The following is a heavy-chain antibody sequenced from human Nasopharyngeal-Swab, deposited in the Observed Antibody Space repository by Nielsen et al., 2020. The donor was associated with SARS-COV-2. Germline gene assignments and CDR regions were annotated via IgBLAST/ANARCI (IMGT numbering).Heavy chain of an antibody. Sequence: SETLSLTCTVSGYSISSGYYWAWIRHPPGKVLEWIGSIYHGGSTYYTPSLESRVAISVDTSNNHFSLKLTSVTAADTAVYYCARELSNTPKYNWFDPWGQGTLVTVSS. V-gene: IGHV4-38-2*02. D-gene: IGHD5-18*01. CDR2: IYHGGST. CDR1: GYSISSGYY. CDR3: ARELSNTPKYNWFDP. J-gene: IGHJ5*02.